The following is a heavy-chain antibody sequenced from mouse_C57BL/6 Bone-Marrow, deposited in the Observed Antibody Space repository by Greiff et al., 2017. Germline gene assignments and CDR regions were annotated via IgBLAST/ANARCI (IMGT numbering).Heavy chain of an antibody. Sequence: QVQLQQSGPGLVQPSQSLSITCTVSGFSLTSYGVHWVRQSPGQGLEWLGVIWSGGGTAYNAAFISRLSISKDNSKSQVFFKMNSLQAEDTAIYYCARKGAVVATDWYFDVWGTGTTVTVSS. D-gene: IGHD1-1*01. V-gene: IGHV2-2*01. CDR3: ARKGAVVATDWYFDV. J-gene: IGHJ1*03. CDR2: IWSGGGT. CDR1: GFSLTSYG.